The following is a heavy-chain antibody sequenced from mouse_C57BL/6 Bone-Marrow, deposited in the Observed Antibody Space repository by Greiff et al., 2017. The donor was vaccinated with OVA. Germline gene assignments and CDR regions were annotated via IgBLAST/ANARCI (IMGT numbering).Heavy chain of an antibody. Sequence: EVQLQQSGPELVKPGASVKMSCKASGYTFTDYNMHWVKQSHGKSLEWIGYINPNNGGSSYNQQFKGKATLTVNKSSSRADMELRSVTAEGSAVYYGARGGYGSSLFDYWGQGTTLTVSS. D-gene: IGHD1-1*01. CDR1: GYTFTDYN. J-gene: IGHJ2*01. V-gene: IGHV1-22*01. CDR2: INPNNGGS. CDR3: ARGGYGSSLFDY.